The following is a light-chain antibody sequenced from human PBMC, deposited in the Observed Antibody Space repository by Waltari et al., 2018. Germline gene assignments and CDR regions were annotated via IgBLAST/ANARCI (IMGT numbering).Light chain of an antibody. CDR2: TND. CDR3: AVWDDNLSGVV. J-gene: IGLJ1*01. CDR1: SSNIGVNV. V-gene: IGLV1-44*01. Sequence: QSVLTQPPSASGTPGQRVTISCSGSSSNIGVNVVNWYQHFPGTAPRLLIFTNDQRPSGAPDRFSGSKSGTSASLAISGLQSEDEADYYCAVWDDNLSGVVFGAGTKVAVL.